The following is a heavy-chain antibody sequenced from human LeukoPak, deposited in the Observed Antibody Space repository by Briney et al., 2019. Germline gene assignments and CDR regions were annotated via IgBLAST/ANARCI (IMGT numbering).Heavy chain of an antibody. Sequence: GGSLRLSCAASGFTFSSYAMSWVRQAPGKGLEWVSAISGSGGSSYYADSVKGRFTISRDNSKNTLYLQMNSLRAEDTAVYYCAKDPESAAAVYYFDYWGQGTLVTVSS. CDR3: AKDPESAAAVYYFDY. CDR1: GFTFSSYA. V-gene: IGHV3-23*01. J-gene: IGHJ4*02. CDR2: ISGSGGSS. D-gene: IGHD6-13*01.